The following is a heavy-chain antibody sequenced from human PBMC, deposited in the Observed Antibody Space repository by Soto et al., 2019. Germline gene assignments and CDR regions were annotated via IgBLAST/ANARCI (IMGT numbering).Heavy chain of an antibody. CDR3: AREESSYNIGTFPFYYLNV. D-gene: IGHD3-10*01. CDR2: FIPILGTG. Sequence: QVQLVQSGPEVKKSGSSVKVSCKLSGGTFTTDTISWLRRAPGQGLEWMGRFIPILGTGNYAQKFQGRVTITEDKSTNTGYMELSSLTSEDTAVYYCAREESSYNIGTFPFYYLNVCGNGATFTVSS. V-gene: IGHV1-69*08. J-gene: IGHJ6*03. CDR1: GGTFTTDT.